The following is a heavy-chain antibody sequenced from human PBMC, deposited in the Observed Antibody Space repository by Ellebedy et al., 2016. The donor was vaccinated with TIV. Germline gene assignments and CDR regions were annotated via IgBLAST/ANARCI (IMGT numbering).Heavy chain of an antibody. Sequence: MPSETLSLTCTVSGGSVSSYYWSWVRQSPGTGPEWIGHTHYSRDTNYNPSLRSRVTISVDTSKNQVSLRLTSVTAADMAEYYCGGSVAVARTAGMGVWGQGTTVTVSS. J-gene: IGHJ6*02. V-gene: IGHV4-59*02. D-gene: IGHD6-19*01. CDR2: THYSRDT. CDR1: GGSVSSYY. CDR3: GGSVAVARTAGMGV.